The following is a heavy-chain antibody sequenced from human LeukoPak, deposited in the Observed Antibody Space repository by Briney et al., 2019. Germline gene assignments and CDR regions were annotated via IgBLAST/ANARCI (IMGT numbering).Heavy chain of an antibody. CDR1: GFTFNTYS. D-gene: IGHD6-13*01. CDR3: ARVYTSSWYDY. Sequence: GGSLRLSCAASGFTFNTYSMNWVRQAPGKGLEWVSYISSSSSTIKYADSVKDRFTISRDNAKNSLFLQMNSLRAEDTAVYYCARVYTSSWYDYWGQGTLVTVSS. V-gene: IGHV3-48*01. CDR2: ISSSSSTI. J-gene: IGHJ4*02.